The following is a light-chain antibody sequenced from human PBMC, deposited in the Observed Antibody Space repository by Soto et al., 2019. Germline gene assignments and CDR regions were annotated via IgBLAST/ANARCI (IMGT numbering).Light chain of an antibody. CDR1: QSVLYTSMNKTY. Sequence: DIVMNQSPDSLAVSLGERATINCKSSQSVLYTSMNKTYLAWYQQKPGQPPKLLIYWASTRESGVPDRFSVSGSGTDFTLTISSLQAEDVAVYYCQQYYSTPFTFGPGTKVDI. CDR3: QQYYSTPFT. CDR2: WAS. J-gene: IGKJ3*01. V-gene: IGKV4-1*01.